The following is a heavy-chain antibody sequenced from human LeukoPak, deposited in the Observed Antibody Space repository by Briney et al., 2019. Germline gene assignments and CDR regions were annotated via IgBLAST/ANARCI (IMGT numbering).Heavy chain of an antibody. V-gene: IGHV3-23*01. Sequence: PGGSLSLSCAASGFTFSSYAMSWVRQAPGKGLEWVSAISGSGGSTYYADSVKGRFTISRDNSKNTLYLQMNSLRAEDTAVYYCAKVRSDVMVTARRGPKYYFDYWGQGTLVTVSS. D-gene: IGHD2-21*02. CDR1: GFTFSSYA. CDR3: AKVRSDVMVTARRGPKYYFDY. CDR2: ISGSGGST. J-gene: IGHJ4*02.